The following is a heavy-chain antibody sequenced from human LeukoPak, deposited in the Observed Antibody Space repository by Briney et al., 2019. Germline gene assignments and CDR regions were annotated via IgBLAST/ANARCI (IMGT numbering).Heavy chain of an antibody. D-gene: IGHD6-19*01. J-gene: IGHJ4*02. Sequence: SETLSLTCAVYGGSFSGYYWSWIRQPPGKALEWIAYIYSSGTNLYNPSLKSRVTISVDTSKNQFSLKLSSVTAADTAVYYCARGLSGVAVAGSKMKDYWGQGTLVTVSS. V-gene: IGHV4-59*12. CDR3: ARGLSGVAVAGSKMKDY. CDR1: GGSFSGYY. CDR2: IYSSGTN.